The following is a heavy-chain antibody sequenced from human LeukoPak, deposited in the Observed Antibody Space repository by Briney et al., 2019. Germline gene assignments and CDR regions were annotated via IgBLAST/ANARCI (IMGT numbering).Heavy chain of an antibody. J-gene: IGHJ6*04. D-gene: IGHD3-10*02. V-gene: IGHV3-9*01. CDR2: ISWNSGSI. CDR1: GFTFSSYW. Sequence: GGSLRLSCAASGFTFSSYWMSWIRQAPGKGLEWVSGISWNSGSIGYADSVKGRFTISRDNAKNSLYLQMNSLRAEDTAVYYCAELGITMIGGVWGKGTTVTISS. CDR3: AELGITMIGGV.